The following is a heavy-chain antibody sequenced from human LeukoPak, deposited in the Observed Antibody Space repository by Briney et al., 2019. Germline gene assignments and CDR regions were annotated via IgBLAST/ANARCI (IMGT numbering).Heavy chain of an antibody. D-gene: IGHD2/OR15-2a*01. V-gene: IGHV4-39*07. J-gene: IGHJ6*03. CDR3: ARGIVATDSHYYMDV. Sequence: SETLSLTCTVSGGSISSSSYYWGWIRQPPGKGLEWIGNIYHSGSTYYNPSLKSRVTISVDTSKHRFSLKVSSVTAADTGVYYCARGIVATDSHYYMDVWGKGTTVTVSS. CDR2: IYHSGST. CDR1: GGSISSSSYY.